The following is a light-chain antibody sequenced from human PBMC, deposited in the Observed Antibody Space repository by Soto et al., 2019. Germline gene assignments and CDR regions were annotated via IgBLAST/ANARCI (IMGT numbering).Light chain of an antibody. CDR3: QQSYSTPYT. Sequence: DIQMTQSPSSLSASVGDRVTITCRASQSISSYLNWYQQKPGKAPKLLIYAASSLQSGVPSRFSDSGSEADFTLTIRSLQPEDFATYYCQQSYSTPYTFGQGTKLEIK. CDR2: AAS. CDR1: QSISSY. J-gene: IGKJ2*01. V-gene: IGKV1-39*01.